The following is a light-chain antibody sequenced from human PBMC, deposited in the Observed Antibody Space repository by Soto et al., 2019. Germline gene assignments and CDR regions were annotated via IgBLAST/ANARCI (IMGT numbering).Light chain of an antibody. Sequence: QSALTQPPSASGSPGQSVTISCTGTSSDVGGYNYVCWYQQYPGKAPKLIISQVYKRPAGVPDRYSGSKSGNTASLTVSGLQAEDEAAYYCSSFSGTNTVVFGGGTKLTVL. CDR3: SSFSGTNTVV. CDR1: SSDVGGYNY. CDR2: QVY. J-gene: IGLJ2*01. V-gene: IGLV2-8*01.